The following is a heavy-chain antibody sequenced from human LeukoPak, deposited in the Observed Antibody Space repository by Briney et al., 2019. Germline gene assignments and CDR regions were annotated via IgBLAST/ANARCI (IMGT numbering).Heavy chain of an antibody. CDR1: GGSIRSYY. V-gene: IGHV4-59*08. J-gene: IGHJ2*01. CDR3: ASRNGRAAAGTLVRYFDL. D-gene: IGHD6-13*01. Sequence: SETLSLTCTVSGGSIRSYYWSWIRQPPGKGLEWIGYIYYSGSTNYNPSLKSRVTISVDTSKNQFSLKLSSVTAADTAVYYCASRNGRAAAGTLVRYFDLWGRGTLVTVSS. CDR2: IYYSGST.